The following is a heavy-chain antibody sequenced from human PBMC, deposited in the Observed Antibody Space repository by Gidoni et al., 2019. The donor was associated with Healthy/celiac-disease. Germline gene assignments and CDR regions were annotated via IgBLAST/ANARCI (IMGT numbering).Heavy chain of an antibody. V-gene: IGHV4-61*01. CDR2: IYYSGST. CDR1: GGSVSSGSYY. CDR3: ARENSGSYYVFDY. J-gene: IGHJ4*02. Sequence: QVQLQESGPGLVKPSETLSLTCTVSGGSVSSGSYYWSWLRQPAGKGLEWIGYIYYSGSTNYNPSLKSRVTISVDTSKNQFSLKLSSVTAADTAVYYCARENSGSYYVFDYWGQGTLVTVSS. D-gene: IGHD1-26*01.